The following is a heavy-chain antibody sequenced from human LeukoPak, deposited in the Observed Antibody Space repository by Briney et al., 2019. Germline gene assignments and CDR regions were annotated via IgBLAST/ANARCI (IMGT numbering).Heavy chain of an antibody. CDR2: INHSGST. J-gene: IGHJ5*02. CDR1: GGSFSGYY. V-gene: IGHV4-34*01. D-gene: IGHD4-11*01. Sequence: SETLSLTCAVYGGSFSGYYWSWIRQPPGKGLEWIGEINHSGSTNYNPSLKSRVTISVDTSKNQFSLKLSSVTAADTAVYYCARAPRGTTVRSNWFDPWGQGTLVTVSS. CDR3: ARAPRGTTVRSNWFDP.